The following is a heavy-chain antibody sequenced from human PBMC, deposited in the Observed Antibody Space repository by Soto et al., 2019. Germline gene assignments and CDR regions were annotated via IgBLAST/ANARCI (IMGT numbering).Heavy chain of an antibody. V-gene: IGHV4-61*01. D-gene: IGHD4-17*01. Sequence: SETLSLTCSVSGGSVSDKTYYWSWIRQPPGKRLEWIGYVYYSGTTNYNPSLKSRVTISVDLSKNQSSLRLSSVTTADTALYYCARTTAVPNSLRSRYFFDYWGQGTLVTVSS. CDR3: ARTTAVPNSLRSRYFFDY. J-gene: IGHJ4*02. CDR2: VYYSGTT. CDR1: GGSVSDKTYY.